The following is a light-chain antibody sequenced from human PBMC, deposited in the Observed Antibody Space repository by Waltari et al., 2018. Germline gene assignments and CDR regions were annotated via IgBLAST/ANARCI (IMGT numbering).Light chain of an antibody. Sequence: QSALTQPASLSGSPGQSITISCSGTSSDIGSYNLVSWYQQHPDKAPKLMIYEVTKRPSGVSNRFSGSKSGNTASLTISGLQAEDEADYYCCSYAGSSTHVFGTGTKVTVL. CDR3: CSYAGSSTHV. J-gene: IGLJ1*01. CDR2: EVT. V-gene: IGLV2-23*02. CDR1: SSDIGSYNL.